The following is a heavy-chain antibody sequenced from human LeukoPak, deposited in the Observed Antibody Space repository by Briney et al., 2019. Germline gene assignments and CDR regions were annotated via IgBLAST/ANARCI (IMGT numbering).Heavy chain of an antibody. CDR3: TRNRVADTTEFAY. Sequence: GGSLRLSCAASGFTFSSYAMSWVRQAPGKGLEWVSAISGSGGSTYYADSVKGRFTISRDNSKNTVDVQMTSLRTEDTAIYYCTRNRVADTTEFAYWGQGTRVTVSS. V-gene: IGHV3-23*01. CDR2: ISGSGGST. J-gene: IGHJ4*02. CDR1: GFTFSSYA. D-gene: IGHD6-19*01.